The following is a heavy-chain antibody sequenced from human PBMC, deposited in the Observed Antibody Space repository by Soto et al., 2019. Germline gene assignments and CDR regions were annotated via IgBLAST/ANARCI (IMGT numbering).Heavy chain of an antibody. V-gene: IGHV3-11*01. CDR1: GFTFSDYY. Sequence: QVQLVESGGGLVKPGGSLRLSCAASGFTFSDYYMSWIRQAPGKGLEWVSYISSSGSTIYYADSVKGRFTISRDNAKNSLYLQMNSLRAEDTAVYYCASYIVVVPAAYRTQYYMGVWGKGTTVTVSS. CDR3: ASYIVVVPAAYRTQYYMGV. CDR2: ISSSGSTI. D-gene: IGHD2-2*01. J-gene: IGHJ6*03.